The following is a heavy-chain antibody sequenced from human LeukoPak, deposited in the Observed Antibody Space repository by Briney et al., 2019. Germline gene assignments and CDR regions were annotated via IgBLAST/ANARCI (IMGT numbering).Heavy chain of an antibody. CDR1: GLRLGNAW. CDR2: ITAKGDSGTV. D-gene: IGHD1-1*01. J-gene: IGHJ2*01. CDR3: TTLGGDNWFDWYFDL. Sequence: GGSLRVSCAGSGLRLGNAWMIGVGQVPGRGVEGLGRITAKGDSGTVDYAAHVKGRFTISRDETQNTLYLHLTSLKIEDAAVYYCTTLGGDNWFDWYFDLWGRGTLVTVSS. V-gene: IGHV3-15*01.